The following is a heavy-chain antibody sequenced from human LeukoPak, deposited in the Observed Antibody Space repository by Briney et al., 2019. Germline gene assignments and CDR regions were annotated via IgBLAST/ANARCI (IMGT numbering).Heavy chain of an antibody. CDR2: IRSKSYGATT. CDR3: TRCSSGACYSSSAFDV. CDR1: GFTFSGHW. D-gene: IGHD2-15*01. V-gene: IGHV3-49*04. J-gene: IGHJ3*01. Sequence: GGSLRLSCAASGFTFSGHWMSWVRQAPGKGLEWVAFIRSKSYGATTEYAASVKGRFTISRDDSKAMAFLQMDNLRTEDTAVYYCTRCSSGACYSSSAFDVWGQGTMVTVSS.